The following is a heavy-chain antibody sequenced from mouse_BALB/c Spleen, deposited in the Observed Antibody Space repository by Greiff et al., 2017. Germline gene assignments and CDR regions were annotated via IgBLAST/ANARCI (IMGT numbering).Heavy chain of an antibody. CDR2: IRNKANGYTT. CDR1: GFTFTDYY. V-gene: IGHV7-3*02. J-gene: IGHJ2*01. D-gene: IGHD2-3*01. Sequence: EVNVVESGGGLVQPGGFLRLSCATSGFTFTDYYMSWVRQPPGKALEWLGFIRNKANGYTTEYSASVKGRFTISRDNSQSILYLQMDTLRAEDSATYSGARWGTDGYYGYWGQGTTLTVSS. CDR3: ARWGTDGYYGY.